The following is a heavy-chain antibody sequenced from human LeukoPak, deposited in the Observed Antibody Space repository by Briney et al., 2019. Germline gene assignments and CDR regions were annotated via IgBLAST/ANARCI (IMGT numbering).Heavy chain of an antibody. CDR2: INHSGST. Sequence: SETLSLTCTVSAGSISSGGYYWSWIRQPPGKGLEWIGEINHSGSTNYNPSLKSRVTISVDTSKNQFSLKLSSVTAADTAVYYCASAQAETYDFWSGYSQPVDYWGQGTLVTVSS. CDR1: AGSISSGGYY. J-gene: IGHJ4*02. CDR3: ASAQAETYDFWSGYSQPVDY. V-gene: IGHV4-39*07. D-gene: IGHD3-3*01.